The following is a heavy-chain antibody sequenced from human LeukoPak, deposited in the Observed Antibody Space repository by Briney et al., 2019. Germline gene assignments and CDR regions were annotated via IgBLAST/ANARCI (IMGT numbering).Heavy chain of an antibody. J-gene: IGHJ4*02. Sequence: PGGSLRLSCAASGFTFSSYAMSWVRQAPGKGLEWVSAISGSGGSTYYADSVKGRFTISRDNSKNTLYLQMNSLRAEDTAVYYCAKRGGSSSAVHRDYWGQGTLVTVSS. CDR1: GFTFSSYA. CDR2: ISGSGGST. CDR3: AKRGGSSSAVHRDY. D-gene: IGHD6-6*01. V-gene: IGHV3-23*01.